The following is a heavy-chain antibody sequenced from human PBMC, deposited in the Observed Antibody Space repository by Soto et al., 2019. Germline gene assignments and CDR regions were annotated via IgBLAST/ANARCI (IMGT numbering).Heavy chain of an antibody. D-gene: IGHD3-10*01. CDR2: INPRGGRT. CDR3: ARDDEHGSYCDLAY. V-gene: IGHV1-46*03. Sequence: GASVKVSCKASGYTFTNYYMHWVRQAPGQGFEWMGMINPRGGRTTYPQKFQGRVTITTDTSTSTVYMELSSLRSEDTAVYYCARDDEHGSYCDLAYWGQGTQVTVSS. CDR1: GYTFTNYY. J-gene: IGHJ4*02.